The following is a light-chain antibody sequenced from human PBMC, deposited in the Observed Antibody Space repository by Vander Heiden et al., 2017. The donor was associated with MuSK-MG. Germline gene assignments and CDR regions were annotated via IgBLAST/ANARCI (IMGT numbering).Light chain of an antibody. CDR2: DVS. Sequence: DIHMTQSPSSLSASVGDRVTITCRASQYIGHCLSWYQQKSGKAPSLLIFDVSTLHPGVPSRFSGSGSETDFTLTINSLQPEDFATYFCQQSVLAPGTFGQGTRLEI. CDR3: QQSVLAPGT. J-gene: IGKJ5*01. CDR1: QYIGHC. V-gene: IGKV1-39*01.